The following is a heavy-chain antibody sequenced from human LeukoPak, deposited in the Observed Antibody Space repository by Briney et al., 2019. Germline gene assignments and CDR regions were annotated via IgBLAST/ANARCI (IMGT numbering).Heavy chain of an antibody. J-gene: IGHJ4*02. Sequence: GGSLRLSCAASGFTVSSNCMSWVRQAPGKGLEWVSVIYSGGSTYYADSVKGRFTISRDNSKNTLYLQMNSLRAEDTAVYYCARVDYGDALFDYWGQGTLVTVSS. V-gene: IGHV3-53*01. CDR3: ARVDYGDALFDY. CDR2: IYSGGST. CDR1: GFTVSSNC. D-gene: IGHD4-17*01.